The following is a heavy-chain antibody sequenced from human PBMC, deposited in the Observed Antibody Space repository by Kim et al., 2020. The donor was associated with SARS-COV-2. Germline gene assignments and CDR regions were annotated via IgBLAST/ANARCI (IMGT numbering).Heavy chain of an antibody. D-gene: IGHD6-13*01. V-gene: IGHV1-2*02. CDR3: ARETGSSSSWIDY. Sequence: YAQKCQGRVTMTRDTSISTAYMELSRLRSDDTAVYYCARETGSSSSWIDYWGQGTLVTVSS. J-gene: IGHJ4*02.